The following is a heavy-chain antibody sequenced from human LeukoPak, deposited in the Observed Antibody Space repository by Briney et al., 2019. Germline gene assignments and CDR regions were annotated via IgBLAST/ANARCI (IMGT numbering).Heavy chain of an antibody. J-gene: IGHJ1*01. CDR1: GFTFSSFA. CDR3: AQGSYGDYGGQLQN. V-gene: IGHV3-23*01. D-gene: IGHD4-23*01. CDR2: NSVDGSMG. Sequence: GGSLRLSCAASGFTFSSFAMSWVRQAPGKGLAWVSANSVDGSMGHYSDSVKGRFSISRDNSKNTLYLQMDSLRAEDTALYYCAQGSYGDYGGQLQNWGQGTLVTVSS.